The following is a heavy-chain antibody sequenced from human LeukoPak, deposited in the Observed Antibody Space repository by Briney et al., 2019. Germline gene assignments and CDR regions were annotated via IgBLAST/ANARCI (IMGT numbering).Heavy chain of an antibody. V-gene: IGHV3-23*01. CDR2: IRAGGDNT. J-gene: IGHJ4*02. Sequence: GGSLRLSCAASGFTFSSYGMSWVRQAPGKGLEWVSGIRAGGDNTYYADSVKGRFTISRDNSKNTLYLQMNSLRAEDTAVYYCAKGRSLSWGQGTLVTVSS. D-gene: IGHD3-3*01. CDR1: GFTFSSYG. CDR3: AKGRSLS.